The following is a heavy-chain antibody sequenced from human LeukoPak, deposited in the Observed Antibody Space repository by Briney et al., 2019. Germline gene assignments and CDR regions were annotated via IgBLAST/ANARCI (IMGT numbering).Heavy chain of an antibody. CDR3: ARDRGPWGDSSGYEFL. D-gene: IGHD3-22*01. Sequence: QPGGSLRLSCVASGFTFTKCAMSWIRQAPGKGLEWVAIITATGDTAYYADSVKGRFTISRDNSKNTLCLQMNSLRAEDTAVYYCARDRGPWGDSSGYEFLWGQGTLVTVAS. V-gene: IGHV3-23*01. CDR1: GFTFTKCA. J-gene: IGHJ4*02. CDR2: ITATGDTA.